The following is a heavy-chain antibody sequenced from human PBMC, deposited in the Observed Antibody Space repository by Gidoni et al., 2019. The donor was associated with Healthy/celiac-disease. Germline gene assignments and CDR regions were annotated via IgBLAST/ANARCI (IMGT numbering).Heavy chain of an antibody. J-gene: IGHJ6*02. D-gene: IGHD4-17*01. CDR1: GFTFSSYG. Sequence: QVQLVESGGGVVQPGRSLRLSCAASGFTFSSYGMHWVRQAPGKGLEWVAVIWYDGSNKYYADSVKGRFTISRDNSKNTLYLQMNSLRAEDTAVYYCARATVNHYYYYYGMDVWGQGTTVTVSS. CDR2: IWYDGSNK. V-gene: IGHV3-33*01. CDR3: ARATVNHYYYYYGMDV.